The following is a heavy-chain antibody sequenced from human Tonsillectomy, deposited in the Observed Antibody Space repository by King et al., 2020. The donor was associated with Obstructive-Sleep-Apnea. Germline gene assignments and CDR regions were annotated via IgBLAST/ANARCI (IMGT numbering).Heavy chain of an antibody. CDR2: ISPILGIA. V-gene: IGHV1-69*09. CDR3: ARDGDSSGYHDAFDI. D-gene: IGHD3-22*01. Sequence: QLVQSGAEVKKPGSSVKVSCKASGGTFSSYAISWVRQAPVQGLELMGRISPILGIANYAQKFQGRDTINADKYTSTAYRELSSLRSEDTAVYYCARDGDSSGYHDAFDIWGQGTMVTVSS. CDR1: GGTFSSYA. J-gene: IGHJ3*02.